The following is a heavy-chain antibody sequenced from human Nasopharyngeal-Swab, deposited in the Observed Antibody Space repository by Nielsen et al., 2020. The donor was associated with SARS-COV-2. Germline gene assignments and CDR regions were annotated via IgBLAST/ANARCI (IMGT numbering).Heavy chain of an antibody. V-gene: IGHV1-18*01. D-gene: IGHD3-10*01. J-gene: IGHJ4*02. CDR2: IGADSGHT. Sequence: WVRQAPGQGLEWMGWIGADSGHTTYAQKLQGRVTLTKVTPTSTAYMDLRDLRSDDTAVYYCARGYGAAFDYWGQGTLVTVSS. CDR3: ARGYGAAFDY.